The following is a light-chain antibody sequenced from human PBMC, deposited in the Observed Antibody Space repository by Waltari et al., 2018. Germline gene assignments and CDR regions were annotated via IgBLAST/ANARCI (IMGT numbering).Light chain of an antibody. J-gene: IGLJ1*01. CDR3: CSFAAGDAYV. V-gene: IGLV2-11*01. CDR2: DVT. CDR1: SSDVGVYNY. Sequence: QSALTQPRSVSGSPGQSVAIPCTGTSSDVGVYNYVSWYQQHPGKAPNLVIYDVTERPSGVPDRFSGSKSGNTASLTVSGLQAEDEADYYCCSFAAGDAYVFGTGTKVTVL.